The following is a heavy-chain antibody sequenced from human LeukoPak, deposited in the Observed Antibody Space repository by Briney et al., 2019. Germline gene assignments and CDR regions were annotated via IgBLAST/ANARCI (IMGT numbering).Heavy chain of an antibody. CDR3: AGRLTYYMDV. J-gene: IGHJ6*03. CDR2: IYHSGST. Sequence: PSETLSLTCAVYGGSFSGYYWSWIRQPPGKGLEWIGEIYHSGSTDYNPPLKSRVTISLDTSKNQFSLKLTSVTAADTAVYYCAGRLTYYMDVWGKGTTVTVSS. CDR1: GGSFSGYY. V-gene: IGHV4-34*01.